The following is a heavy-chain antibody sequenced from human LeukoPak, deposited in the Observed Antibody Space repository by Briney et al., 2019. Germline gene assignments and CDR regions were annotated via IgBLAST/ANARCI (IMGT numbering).Heavy chain of an antibody. CDR3: AKGAYCSSTSCYLYYYYYMDV. Sequence: GGSLRLSCAASGFTFSSYGMHWVRQAPGKGLEWVAVIWYDGSNKYYADSVKGRFTISRDNSKNTLYLQMNSLRAEDTAVYYCAKGAYCSSTSCYLYYYYYMDVWGKGTTVTVSS. D-gene: IGHD2-2*01. J-gene: IGHJ6*03. V-gene: IGHV3-33*06. CDR2: IWYDGSNK. CDR1: GFTFSSYG.